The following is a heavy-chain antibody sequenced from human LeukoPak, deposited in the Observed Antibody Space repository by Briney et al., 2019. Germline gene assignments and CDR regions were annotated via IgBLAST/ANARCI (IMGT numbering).Heavy chain of an antibody. CDR1: GYTFTSYY. V-gene: IGHV1-8*02. Sequence: EASVKVSCKASGYTFTSYYMHWVRQATGQGLEWMGWMNPNSGNTGYAQKFQGRVTMTRNTSISTAYMELSSLRSEDTAVYYCARSYGDHFDYWGQGTLVTVSS. J-gene: IGHJ4*02. D-gene: IGHD4-17*01. CDR2: MNPNSGNT. CDR3: ARSYGDHFDY.